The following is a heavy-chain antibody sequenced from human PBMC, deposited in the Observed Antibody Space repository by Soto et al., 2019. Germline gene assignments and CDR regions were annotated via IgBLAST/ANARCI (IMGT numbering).Heavy chain of an antibody. CDR2: VNPSGGHT. CDR1: GDTFTDYY. D-gene: IGHD2-21*02. V-gene: IGHV1-46*01. CDR3: ARGGHVVVVTAALDY. Sequence: QVQLMQSGAEVKKPGASVKVSCKASGDTFTDYYIHWVRQAPGQGLEWMGTVNPSGGHTTYAQHFLGRFTMTMDASPSTLYMELTSLTSDDTAVYYCARGGHVVVVTAALDYWGQGTLVTVSS. J-gene: IGHJ4*02.